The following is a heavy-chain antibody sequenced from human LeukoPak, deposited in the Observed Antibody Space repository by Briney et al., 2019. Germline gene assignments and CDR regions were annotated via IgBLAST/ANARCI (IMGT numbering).Heavy chain of an antibody. Sequence: GGSLRLSCAASGFTFSGYGMHWVRQTPGKGLEWVAVISYDGSNQYYADSVKGRFAISRDNSKNTMYLQMSSLRAEDTAMYYCAKDGSGMPCFYDQWGQGTLATVSS. J-gene: IGHJ4*02. CDR1: GFTFSGYG. D-gene: IGHD3-3*01. V-gene: IGHV3-30*18. CDR3: AKDGSGMPCFYDQ. CDR2: ISYDGSNQ.